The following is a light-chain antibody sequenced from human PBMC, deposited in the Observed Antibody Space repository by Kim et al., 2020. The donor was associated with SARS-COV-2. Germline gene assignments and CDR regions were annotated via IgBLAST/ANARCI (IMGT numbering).Light chain of an antibody. V-gene: IGLV3-1*01. CDR1: KLGDKY. Sequence: SYELTQPPSVSVSPGQTASITCSGDKLGDKYACWYQQKPGQYPVLVIYQDSKRPSGIPERFSGSNSGNTDTLTISGTQAMDEADYYCQAWDSSTVVFGGG. J-gene: IGLJ2*01. CDR3: QAWDSSTVV. CDR2: QDS.